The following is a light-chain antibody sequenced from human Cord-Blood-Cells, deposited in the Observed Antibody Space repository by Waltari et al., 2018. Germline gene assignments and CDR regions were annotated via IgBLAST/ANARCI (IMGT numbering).Light chain of an antibody. V-gene: IGKV3-11*01. CDR3: QQRSNWPIT. CDR2: DAS. CDR1: QSVSSY. J-gene: IGKJ4*01. Sequence: EIVLTQSPATLSLSPGERATLSCRASQSVSSYLAWYQQKPGQAPRLLNYDASNRATGIPARFSGSGSGTDFTLTISSLEPEDFAAYYCQQRSNWPITVGGGTKVEIK.